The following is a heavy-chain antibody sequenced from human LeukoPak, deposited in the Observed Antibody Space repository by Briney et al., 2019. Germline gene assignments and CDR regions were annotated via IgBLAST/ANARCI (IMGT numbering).Heavy chain of an antibody. CDR1: GFTFNDYA. CDR2: ISSDGSNK. CDR3: AKEGDNSGYYDY. J-gene: IGHJ4*02. Sequence: GGSLRLSCAASGFTFNDYAMHWVRQAPGKGLEWVAFISSDGSNKYYADAVKGRFTISRDYSKNTLFLQMNSLRAEDTAVFYCAKEGDNSGYYDYWGQGTLVTVSS. V-gene: IGHV3-30-3*01. D-gene: IGHD3-22*01.